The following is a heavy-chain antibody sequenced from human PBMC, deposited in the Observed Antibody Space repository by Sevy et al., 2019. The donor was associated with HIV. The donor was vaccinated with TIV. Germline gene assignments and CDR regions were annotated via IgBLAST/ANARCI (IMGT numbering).Heavy chain of an antibody. Sequence: GGSLRLSCAASGFTFSSYAMHWVRQAPGKGLEWVAVISYDGSNKYYADSVKGGFTISRDNSKNRLYLQMNSLRAGDTAGDYCASLYDSSRYYPLYWGQGTLVTVSS. CDR1: GFTFSSYA. J-gene: IGHJ4*02. CDR2: ISYDGSNK. D-gene: IGHD3-22*01. CDR3: ASLYDSSRYYPLY. V-gene: IGHV3-30*04.